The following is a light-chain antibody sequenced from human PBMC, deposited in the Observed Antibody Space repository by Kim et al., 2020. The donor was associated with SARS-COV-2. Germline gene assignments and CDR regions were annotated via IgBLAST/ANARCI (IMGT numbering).Light chain of an antibody. CDR2: GAS. CDR1: QSVTSSY. CDR3: QQYGTSLRT. V-gene: IGKV3-20*01. Sequence: PGERATLSCRASQSVTSSYLAWYQQKPGQPPRLLIYGASNRATGIPDRFGGSGSGTDFTLTISRLESEDLAVYYCQQYGTSLRTFGQGTKVDIK. J-gene: IGKJ1*01.